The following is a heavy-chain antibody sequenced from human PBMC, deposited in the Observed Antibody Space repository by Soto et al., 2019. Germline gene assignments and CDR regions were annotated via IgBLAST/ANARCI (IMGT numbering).Heavy chain of an antibody. J-gene: IGHJ6*02. D-gene: IGHD2-2*01. CDR1: GGTFSSYA. V-gene: IGHV1-69*13. CDR3: ARAGCSSTSCYRNYYYYGMDV. CDR2: IIPIFGTA. Sequence: RASVKVSCKASGGTFSSYAISWVRQAPGQGLEWMGGIIPIFGTANYAQKFQGRVTITADESTSTAYMGLSSLRSEDTAVYYCARAGCSSTSCYRNYYYYGMDVWGQGTTVTVSS.